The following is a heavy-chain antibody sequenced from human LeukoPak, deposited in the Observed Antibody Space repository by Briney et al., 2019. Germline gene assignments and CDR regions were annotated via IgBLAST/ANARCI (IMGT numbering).Heavy chain of an antibody. CDR1: GYTFTSYG. CDR2: ISAYNGNT. J-gene: IGHJ4*02. CDR3: AREPAYDILTGYYHEGIDY. D-gene: IGHD3-9*01. V-gene: IGHV1-18*01. Sequence: ASLKVSCKASGYTFTSYGISWVRQAPGQGLEWMGWISAYNGNTNYAPKLQGRVTMTTDTSTSTAYMELRSLRSDDTAVYFCAREPAYDILTGYYHEGIDYWGQGTLVTVSS.